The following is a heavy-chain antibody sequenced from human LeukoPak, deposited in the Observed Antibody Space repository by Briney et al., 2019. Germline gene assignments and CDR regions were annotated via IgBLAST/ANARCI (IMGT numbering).Heavy chain of an antibody. J-gene: IGHJ6*03. CDR3: ARDGGGFLRPYYYYMDV. V-gene: IGHV3-21*01. CDR2: ISSNSSYI. Sequence: GGSLRLSCAASGFTFSSYSMNWVRNAPGKGMERVSSISSNSSYIYYADSVKGRFTISRDNAKNSLFLQMNTLRAADTAVYYCARDGGGFLRPYYYYMDVWGKGTTVTVSS. CDR1: GFTFSSYS. D-gene: IGHD3-10*01.